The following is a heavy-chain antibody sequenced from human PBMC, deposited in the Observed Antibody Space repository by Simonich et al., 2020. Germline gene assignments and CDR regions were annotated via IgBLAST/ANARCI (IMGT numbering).Heavy chain of an antibody. CDR1: GFTFSSYW. CDR3: ARDREVYGSGSYYNY. D-gene: IGHD3-10*01. J-gene: IGHJ4*02. Sequence: EVQLVESGGGLVQPGGSLRLSCAASGFTFSSYWMSWVRQAPGKGLEWVANIKQDEKEKYYVDSVKGRFTISSDNAKNSLYLQMNSLRAEDTAVYYCARDREVYGSGSYYNYWGQGTLVTVSS. V-gene: IGHV3-7*01. CDR2: IKQDEKEK.